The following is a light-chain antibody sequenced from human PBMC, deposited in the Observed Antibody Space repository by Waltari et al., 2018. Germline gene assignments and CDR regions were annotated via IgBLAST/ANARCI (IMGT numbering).Light chain of an antibody. Sequence: EIVLTQSPGPLSLSPGARATLSCRASQSVSRSLTWYKQKPGQAPRLLIYDASSRATGIPDRFSGSGSGTDFSLTISRLQPEDFAVYYCQHYVRLPATFGQGTKVEIK. V-gene: IGKV3-20*01. J-gene: IGKJ1*01. CDR1: QSVSRS. CDR2: DAS. CDR3: QHYVRLPAT.